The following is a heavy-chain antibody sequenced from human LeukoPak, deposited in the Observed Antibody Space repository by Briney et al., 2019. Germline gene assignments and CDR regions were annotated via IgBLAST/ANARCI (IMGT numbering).Heavy chain of an antibody. J-gene: IGHJ4*02. Sequence: ASVKVSCKASGGTFSSYAISWVRQAPGQGLEWMGGIIPIFGTANYAQKFQGRVTITTDESTSTAYMELSSLRSEDTAVYYCARGVLGYCSGGSCFFDYWGQGTLVTVS. CDR3: ARGVLGYCSGGSCFFDY. V-gene: IGHV1-69*05. D-gene: IGHD2-15*01. CDR2: IIPIFGTA. CDR1: GGTFSSYA.